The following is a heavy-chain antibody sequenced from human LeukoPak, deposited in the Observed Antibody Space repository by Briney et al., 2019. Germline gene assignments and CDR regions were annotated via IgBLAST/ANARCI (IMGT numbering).Heavy chain of an antibody. Sequence: GGSLRLSCVASGFTFSDFDMNWVRQAPGKGLEWVSSISTSGSNTYYADSVRGRFTISRHNAKNSLYLQMNSLRAEDTAVYYCARDFIEGPFDYWGQGTLVTVSS. D-gene: IGHD1-26*01. J-gene: IGHJ4*02. V-gene: IGHV3-21*01. CDR3: ARDFIEGPFDY. CDR1: GFTFSDFD. CDR2: ISTSGSNT.